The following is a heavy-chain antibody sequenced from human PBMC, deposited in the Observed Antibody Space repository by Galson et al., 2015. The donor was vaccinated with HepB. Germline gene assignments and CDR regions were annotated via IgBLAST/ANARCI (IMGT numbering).Heavy chain of an antibody. D-gene: IGHD4-17*01. CDR2: IYSGGST. J-gene: IGHJ6*02. CDR3: ARDQDYGDYGSFYYGMDV. Sequence: SLRLSCAASGFTVSSNYMSWVRQAPGKGLEWVSVIYSGGSTYYADSVKGRFTISRDNSKNTLYLQMNSLRAEDTAVYYCARDQDYGDYGSFYYGMDVWGQGTTVTVSS. CDR1: GFTVSSNY. V-gene: IGHV3-53*01.